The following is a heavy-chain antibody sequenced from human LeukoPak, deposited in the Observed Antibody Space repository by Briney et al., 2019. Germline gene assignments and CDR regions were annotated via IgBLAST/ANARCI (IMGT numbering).Heavy chain of an antibody. D-gene: IGHD3-22*01. CDR3: AKSQNYYDSGGFSDY. CDR2: ISDSGGST. V-gene: IGHV3-23*01. J-gene: IGHJ4*02. Sequence: ETLSLTCAVYGGSFSGYYWSWVRQAPGKGLEWVSTISDSGGSTYYADSVKGRFTISRDNSKNTLYLQMNSLRAEDTAVYYCAKSQNYYDSGGFSDYWGQGTLVTVSS. CDR1: GGSFSGYY.